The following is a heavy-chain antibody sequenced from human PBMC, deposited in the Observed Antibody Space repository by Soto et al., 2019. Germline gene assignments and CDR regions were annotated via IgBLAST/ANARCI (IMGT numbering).Heavy chain of an antibody. V-gene: IGHV4-59*01. D-gene: IGHD4-4*01. CDR3: ARDGDGRMTTNPYYYSGMDV. Sequence: NPSETLSLTCIVSNDSISGYYWSWIRQPPGKGLEWIGNIYHSGRTNYNSSLKSRVSMSVDTSRTQFSLRLVSVTAADTAVYYCARDGDGRMTTNPYYYSGMDVWGQGTTVTVSS. CDR2: IYHSGRT. J-gene: IGHJ6*02. CDR1: NDSISGYY.